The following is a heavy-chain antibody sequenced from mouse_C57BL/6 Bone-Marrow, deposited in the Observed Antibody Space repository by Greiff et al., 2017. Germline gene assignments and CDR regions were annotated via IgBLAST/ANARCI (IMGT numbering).Heavy chain of an antibody. D-gene: IGHD1-1*01. Sequence: QVQLQQPGAELVKPGASVKMSCKASGYTFTSYWITWVKQRPGQGLEWIGMIHPNSGSTNYNEKFKSKATLTVDKSSSTAYMQLSSLTSEDSAVYYCARFPYYGSSYLDYWGQGTTLTVSS. V-gene: IGHV1-64*01. CDR2: IHPNSGST. CDR3: ARFPYYGSSYLDY. J-gene: IGHJ2*01. CDR1: GYTFTSYW.